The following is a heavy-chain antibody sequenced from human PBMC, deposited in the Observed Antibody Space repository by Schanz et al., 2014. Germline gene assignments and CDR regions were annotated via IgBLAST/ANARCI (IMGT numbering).Heavy chain of an antibody. Sequence: VQLVESGGGLVQPGGSLRLSCAASGFTVSNSYIHWVRQAPGKGLEWVAVISYDGSTKYYADSVKGRFTISRDNAKNSLFLQMNSLSAEDTAVYYCAKVAPAATYLDSWGLGTLVTVSS. J-gene: IGHJ4*02. CDR1: GFTVSNSY. CDR2: ISYDGSTK. V-gene: IGHV3-30*18. D-gene: IGHD2-2*01. CDR3: AKVAPAATYLDS.